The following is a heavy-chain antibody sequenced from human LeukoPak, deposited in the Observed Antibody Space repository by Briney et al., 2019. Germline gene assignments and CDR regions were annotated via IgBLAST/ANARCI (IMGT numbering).Heavy chain of an antibody. J-gene: IGHJ4*02. CDR2: ISSSSSYI. Sequence: PGGSLRLSCAASGFTFSSYSMNWVRQAPGKGLEWVSSISSSSSYIYYADSVKGRFTISRDNAKNSLFLQMNSLRAEDTAVYYCAREHIAAAGTYDYWGQGTLVTVSS. CDR1: GFTFSSYS. CDR3: AREHIAAAGTYDY. V-gene: IGHV3-21*01. D-gene: IGHD6-13*01.